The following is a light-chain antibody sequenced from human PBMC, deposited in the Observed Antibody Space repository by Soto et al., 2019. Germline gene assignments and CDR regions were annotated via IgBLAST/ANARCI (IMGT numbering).Light chain of an antibody. CDR2: DAS. Sequence: EIVLTQSPATLSLSPGERATLSCRASQSVSKYLAWYQQKPGQAPRLLIHDASNRATGIPARFSGSGSGTDFTLTISSPEPADFGVYYCQQSSNWPQITFGGGTKVEIK. V-gene: IGKV3-11*01. J-gene: IGKJ4*01. CDR1: QSVSKY. CDR3: QQSSNWPQIT.